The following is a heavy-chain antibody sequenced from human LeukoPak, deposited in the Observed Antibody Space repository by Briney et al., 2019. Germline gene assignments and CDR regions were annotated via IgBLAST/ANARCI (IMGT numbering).Heavy chain of an antibody. CDR1: GGSISSSSYY. CDR2: IYYSGST. D-gene: IGHD6-6*01. Sequence: SETLSLTCTVSGGSISSSSYYWGWIRQPPGKRLEWIGSIYYSGSTYYNPSLKSRVTISVDTSKNQFSLKLSSVTAADTAVYYCARVPAARLLAGYFDYWGQGAPVTVSS. V-gene: IGHV4-39*07. J-gene: IGHJ4*02. CDR3: ARVPAARLLAGYFDY.